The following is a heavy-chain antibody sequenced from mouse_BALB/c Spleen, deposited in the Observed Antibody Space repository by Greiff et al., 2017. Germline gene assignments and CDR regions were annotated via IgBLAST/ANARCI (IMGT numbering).Heavy chain of an antibody. CDR1: GYTFTSYW. D-gene: IGHD2-3*01. CDR2: IYPSDSYT. CDR3: TRCDGYSPLSYFDV. Sequence: QVQLQQPGAELVRPGASVKLSCKASGYTFTSYWINWVKQRPGQGLEWIGNIYPSDSYTNYNQKFKDKATLTVDKSSSTAYMQLSSPTSEDSAVYYCTRCDGYSPLSYFDVWGAGTTVTVSS. V-gene: IGHV1-69*02. J-gene: IGHJ1*01.